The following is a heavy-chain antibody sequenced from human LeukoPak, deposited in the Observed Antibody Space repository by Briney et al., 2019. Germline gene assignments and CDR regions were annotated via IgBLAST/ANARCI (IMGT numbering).Heavy chain of an antibody. CDR1: GYTFTSYG. Sequence: GASVKVSCKASGYTFTSYGISWVRQAPGQGLEWMGWISAYNGNTNYAQKLQGRVTMTTDTSTSTAYMELRSLRSDDTAVYYCARTRPRDTAMVHLTNYYYYMDVWGKGTTVTVSS. CDR3: ARTRPRDTAMVHLTNYYYYMDV. CDR2: ISAYNGNT. J-gene: IGHJ6*03. D-gene: IGHD5-18*01. V-gene: IGHV1-18*01.